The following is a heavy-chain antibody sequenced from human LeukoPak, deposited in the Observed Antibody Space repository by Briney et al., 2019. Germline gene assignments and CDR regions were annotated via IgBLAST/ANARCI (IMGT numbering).Heavy chain of an antibody. CDR2: ISYDEDNK. CDR3: TKDRRTSWAIDY. D-gene: IGHD2-2*01. Sequence: GSLRLSCAASGSTFSSNAMHWVRQAPGKGLEWVAVISYDEDNKYHADSVKGRFTISRDNSKSTLYLQMNDLRTEDTAVYFCTKDRRTSWAIDYWGQGTLVTVSS. V-gene: IGHV3-30*18. CDR1: GSTFSSNA. J-gene: IGHJ4*02.